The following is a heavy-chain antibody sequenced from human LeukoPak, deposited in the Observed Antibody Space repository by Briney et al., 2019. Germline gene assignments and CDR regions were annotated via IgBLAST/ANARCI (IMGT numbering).Heavy chain of an antibody. V-gene: IGHV1-69*04. D-gene: IGHD2-2*01. CDR3: ARVPPRGYCSSTSCYQGRREFDY. J-gene: IGHJ4*02. Sequence: NYAQRFQGRVTITADKSTSTAYMELSSLRSEDTAVYYCARVPPRGYCSSTSCYQGRREFDYWGQGTLVTVSS.